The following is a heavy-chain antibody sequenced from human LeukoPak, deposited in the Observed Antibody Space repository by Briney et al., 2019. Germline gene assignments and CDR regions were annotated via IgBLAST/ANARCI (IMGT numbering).Heavy chain of an antibody. Sequence: PGGSLRLSCAASGFTFSSYAMSWLRQAPGKGLEWVSALSGSGVNTHYADPVKGRFTISRDNSKNTLYLQMNSLRAEDTAIYYCAKGQWELTDPWGQGTLVTVSS. CDR1: GFTFSSYA. CDR3: AKGQWELTDP. D-gene: IGHD1-26*01. V-gene: IGHV3-23*01. J-gene: IGHJ5*02. CDR2: LSGSGVNT.